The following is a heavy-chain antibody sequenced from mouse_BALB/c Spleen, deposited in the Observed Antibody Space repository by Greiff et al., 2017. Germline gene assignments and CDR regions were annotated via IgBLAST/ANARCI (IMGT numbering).Heavy chain of an antibody. J-gene: IGHJ4*01. Sequence: DVKLVESGGGLVKPGGSLKLSCAASGFTFSDYYMYWVRQTPEKRLEWVATISDGGSYTYYPDSVKGRFTISRDNAKNNLYLQMSSLKSEDTAMYYCARDPFNYDSYWGQGTSVTVSS. CDR1: GFTFSDYY. CDR2: ISDGGSYT. CDR3: ARDPFNYDSY. V-gene: IGHV5-4*02. D-gene: IGHD2-4*01.